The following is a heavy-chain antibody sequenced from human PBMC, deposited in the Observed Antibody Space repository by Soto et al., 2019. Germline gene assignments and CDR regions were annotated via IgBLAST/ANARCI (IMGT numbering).Heavy chain of an antibody. CDR1: GGSISSYY. D-gene: IGHD5-18*01. J-gene: IGHJ4*02. CDR2: IYYSGST. Sequence: QVQLQESGPGLVKPSETLSLTCTVSGGSISSYYWSWIRQPPGKGLEWIGYIYYSGSTNHNPSLKGRVTISVDTSKNQFSLKLSSVAAADTAVYYCARSPLPSEWIPIYYFDYWGQGTLVTVSS. V-gene: IGHV4-59*01. CDR3: ARSPLPSEWIPIYYFDY.